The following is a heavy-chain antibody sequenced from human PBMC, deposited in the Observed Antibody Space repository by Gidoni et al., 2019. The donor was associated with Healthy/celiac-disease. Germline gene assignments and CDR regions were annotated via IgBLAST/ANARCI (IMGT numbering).Heavy chain of an antibody. D-gene: IGHD3-3*01. CDR2: ISDNGSNK. J-gene: IGHJ4*02. CDR1: GFPFGSYA. Sequence: QVQQVESGGGVVQPGRSMRLPCAAYGFPFGSYAMHCDRQAPGKGLVWVAVISDNGSNKYYAVSGKGRFTISRDNSKNTLYLQMNSLRAEETTVYYCARVALRFLEWSLDYWGQGTLVTVSS. CDR3: ARVALRFLEWSLDY. V-gene: IGHV3-30-3*01.